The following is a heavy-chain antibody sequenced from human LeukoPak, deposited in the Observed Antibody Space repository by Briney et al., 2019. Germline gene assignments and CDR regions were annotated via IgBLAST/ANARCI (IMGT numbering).Heavy chain of an antibody. J-gene: IGHJ4*02. V-gene: IGHV4-4*02. D-gene: IGHD3-22*01. CDR1: GGSISSSNW. CDR3: ARVLGNYYDSSGASEGYFDY. Sequence: SETLSLTCAVSGGSISSSNWWSWVRQPPGKGLEWIGEIYHSGSTDYNPSLKSRVTISVDKSKNQFSLKLSSVTAADTAVYYCARVLGNYYDSSGASEGYFDYWGQGTLVTVSS. CDR2: IYHSGST.